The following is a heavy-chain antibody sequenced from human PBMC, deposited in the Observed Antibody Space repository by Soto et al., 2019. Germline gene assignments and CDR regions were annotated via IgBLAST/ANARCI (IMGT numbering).Heavy chain of an antibody. CDR3: ARPPPYSSSWYPFDY. D-gene: IGHD6-13*01. V-gene: IGHV1-69*13. Sequence: SVKVSCKASGTFSSYAISWVRQAPGQGLEWMGGIIPIFGTANYAQKFQGRVTITADESTSTAYMELSSLRSEDTAVYYCARPPPYSSSWYPFDYWGQGTLVTVSS. CDR2: IIPIFGTA. J-gene: IGHJ4*02. CDR1: GTFSSYA.